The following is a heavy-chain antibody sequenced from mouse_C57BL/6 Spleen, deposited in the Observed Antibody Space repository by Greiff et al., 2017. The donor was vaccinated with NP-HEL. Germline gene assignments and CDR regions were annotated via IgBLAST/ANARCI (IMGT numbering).Heavy chain of an antibody. V-gene: IGHV2-9-1*01. CDR3: ARKGGVYYGSSYGYFDV. CDR1: GFSLTSYA. J-gene: IGHJ1*03. Sequence: QVQLKESGPGLVAPSQSLSITCTVSGFSLTSYAISWVRQPPGKGLEWLGVIWTGGGTNYNSALKSRLSISKDNSKSQVFLKMNSLQTDDTARYYCARKGGVYYGSSYGYFDVWGTGTTVTVSS. CDR2: IWTGGGT. D-gene: IGHD1-1*01.